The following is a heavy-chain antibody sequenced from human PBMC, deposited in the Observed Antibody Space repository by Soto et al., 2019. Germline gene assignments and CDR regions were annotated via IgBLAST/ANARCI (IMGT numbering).Heavy chain of an antibody. Sequence: SETLSLTCTVSGGSISSYYWSWIRQPPGKGLEWIGYIYYSGSTNYNPSLKSRVTISVDTSKNQLSPKLSSVTAADTAVYYCARASDYYGSGSYSNWGQGTLVTVSS. D-gene: IGHD3-10*01. CDR3: ARASDYYGSGSYSN. V-gene: IGHV4-59*01. CDR2: IYYSGST. CDR1: GGSISSYY. J-gene: IGHJ4*02.